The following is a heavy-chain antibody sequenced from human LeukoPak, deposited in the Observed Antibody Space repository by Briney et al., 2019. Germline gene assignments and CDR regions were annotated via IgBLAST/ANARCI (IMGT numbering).Heavy chain of an antibody. CDR1: GYTFNKYG. Sequence: PLASLKVSCEASGYTFNKYGISWVRQAPGQGLEWMGWISAYNGDTNYAQKFQGRVTMTTDTSTSTAYMEVRSLRSDDTAVYYCARDLSNSSGWRAFFDYWGQGTLVTVSS. J-gene: IGHJ4*02. V-gene: IGHV1-18*01. CDR2: ISAYNGDT. CDR3: ARDLSNSSGWRAFFDY. D-gene: IGHD6-19*01.